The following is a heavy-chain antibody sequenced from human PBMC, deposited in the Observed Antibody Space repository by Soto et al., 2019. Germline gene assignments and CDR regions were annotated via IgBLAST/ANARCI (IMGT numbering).Heavy chain of an antibody. Sequence: EVQLVESGGGLVQPGGSLRLSCAASGFTFSSYWMSWVRQAPGKGLEWVANIKQDGSEKYYVDSVKGRFTISRDNAKNSLYLQMNSLRAEDTAVYYCARYPRSSSWYRVIYWGQGTLVTVSS. CDR3: ARYPRSSSWYRVIY. CDR2: IKQDGSEK. J-gene: IGHJ4*02. V-gene: IGHV3-7*03. CDR1: GFTFSSYW. D-gene: IGHD6-13*01.